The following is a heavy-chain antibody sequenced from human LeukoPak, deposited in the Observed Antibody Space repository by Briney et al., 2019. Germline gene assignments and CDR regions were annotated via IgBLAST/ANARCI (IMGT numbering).Heavy chain of an antibody. Sequence: ASVKVSCKASGYTFTGYYMHWVRQAPGQGLEWMGWINPNSGGTNYAQKFQGRVTMTRDTSISTAYMELSRLRSDDTAVYYCARMWFGGSVSHFDYWGQGTLVTVSS. J-gene: IGHJ4*02. CDR2: INPNSGGT. CDR3: ARMWFGGSVSHFDY. V-gene: IGHV1-2*02. CDR1: GYTFTGYY. D-gene: IGHD3-10*01.